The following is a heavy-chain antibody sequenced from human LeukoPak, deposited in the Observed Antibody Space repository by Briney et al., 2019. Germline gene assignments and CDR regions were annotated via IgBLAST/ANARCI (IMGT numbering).Heavy chain of an antibody. V-gene: IGHV4-39*07. CDR3: ARERVVAAAGYNWFDP. D-gene: IGHD6-13*01. J-gene: IGHJ5*02. CDR1: GGTISSSSYY. CDR2: IYYRGNT. Sequence: PSETLSLTCTVSGGTISSSSYYWGWIRQPPGKGLEWIGSIYYRGNTYYNPSLRSRVVISADRSKNQFSLDLTSVTAADTAVYYCARERVVAAAGYNWFDPWGQGTLVTVSS.